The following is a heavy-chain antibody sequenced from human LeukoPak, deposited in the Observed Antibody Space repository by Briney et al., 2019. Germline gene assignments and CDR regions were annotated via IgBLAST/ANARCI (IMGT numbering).Heavy chain of an antibody. CDR2: IIPILGIA. J-gene: IGHJ1*01. D-gene: IGHD3-3*01. CDR1: GGTFSSYA. Sequence: SVKVSCKASGGTFSSYAISWVRQAPGQGLEWMGRIIPILGIANYAQKFQGRVTITADKSTSTAYMELSSLRSEDTAVYYCARGVVIFSEYFQHWGQGTLVTVSS. CDR3: ARGVVIFSEYFQH. V-gene: IGHV1-69*04.